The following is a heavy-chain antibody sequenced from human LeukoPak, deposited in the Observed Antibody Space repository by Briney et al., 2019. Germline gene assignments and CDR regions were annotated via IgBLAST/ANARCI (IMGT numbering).Heavy chain of an antibody. V-gene: IGHV3-23*01. D-gene: IGHD3-22*01. J-gene: IGHJ4*02. CDR3: AKQEVYYYDSSGYFSY. Sequence: GGSLRLSCAASGFTFSAYAMAWVRRPPGRGLEWVSTMALSGGPTHYADAVEGRFTISRDNSKNTLYLQMNSLRAEDTAVYYCAKQEVYYYDSSGYFSYWGQGTLVTVSS. CDR1: GFTFSAYA. CDR2: MALSGGPT.